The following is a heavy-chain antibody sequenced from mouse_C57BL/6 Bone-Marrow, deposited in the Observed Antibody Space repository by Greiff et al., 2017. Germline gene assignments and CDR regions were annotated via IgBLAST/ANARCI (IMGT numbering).Heavy chain of an antibody. CDR3: TTPIYYDYDLDY. Sequence: DVQLQESGAELVRPGASVKLSCTASGFNIKDDYMHWVKQRPEQGLERIGWIDPENGDTEYASKFQGKATITADTSSNTAYLQLSSLTSEDTAVYYCTTPIYYDYDLDYWGQGTTLTVSS. J-gene: IGHJ2*01. CDR1: GFNIKDDY. V-gene: IGHV14-4*01. D-gene: IGHD2-4*01. CDR2: IDPENGDT.